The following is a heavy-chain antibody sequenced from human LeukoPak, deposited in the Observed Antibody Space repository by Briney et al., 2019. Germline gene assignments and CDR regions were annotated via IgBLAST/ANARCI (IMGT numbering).Heavy chain of an antibody. CDR3: ARVSAVPAAYYYYYMDV. Sequence: ASVKVSCKASGYTFTGYYMHWVRQAPGQGLEWMGWINPNSGGTNYAQKFQGRVTMTRDTSISTVYMELSRLRSDDTAVYYCARVSAVPAAYYYYYMDVWGKGTTVTVSS. V-gene: IGHV1-2*02. CDR2: INPNSGGT. J-gene: IGHJ6*03. D-gene: IGHD2-2*01. CDR1: GYTFTGYY.